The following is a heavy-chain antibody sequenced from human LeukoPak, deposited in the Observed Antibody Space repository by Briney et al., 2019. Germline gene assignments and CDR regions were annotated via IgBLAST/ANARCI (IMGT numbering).Heavy chain of an antibody. J-gene: IGHJ3*02. CDR2: IYHSGST. D-gene: IGHD2-2*02. Sequence: SETLSLTCAVSGYSISSGYYWGWIRQPPGKGLEWIGSIYHSGSTYYNPSLKSRVTISVDTSKNQSSLKLSSVTASDTAVYYCARLDIVVVPAAIGIHDAFDIWGQGTMVTVSS. CDR3: ARLDIVVVPAAIGIHDAFDI. CDR1: GYSISSGYY. V-gene: IGHV4-38-2*01.